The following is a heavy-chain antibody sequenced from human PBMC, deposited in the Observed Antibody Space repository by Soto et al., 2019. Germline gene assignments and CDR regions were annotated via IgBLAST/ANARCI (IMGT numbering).Heavy chain of an antibody. CDR3: ARTTVTASYYYMDV. CDR2: ISTYNGNT. V-gene: IGHV1-18*01. D-gene: IGHD4-17*01. CDR1: GYTFTNYR. J-gene: IGHJ6*03. Sequence: ASVKVSWKTSGYTFTNYRFTWRRQAPGQGLEWLGWISTYNGNTKYAQKVQGRLTMTTDTSTSTANMELTSLRSDDTALYYCARTTVTASYYYMDVWGKGSTVTVSS.